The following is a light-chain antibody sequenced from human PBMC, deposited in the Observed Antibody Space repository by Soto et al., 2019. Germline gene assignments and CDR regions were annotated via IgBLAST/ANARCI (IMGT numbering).Light chain of an antibody. CDR3: QQYDSSPYT. J-gene: IGKJ2*01. CDR2: AAS. Sequence: EIELTQSPGTLSLSPGERATLSCRASQSVSSSYLAWYQQKPGQAPRLLIFAASSRATGIPDRFNGKGSGTDFTLSISRLEPEDFAVYYGQQYDSSPYTFGQGTKLEIK. CDR1: QSVSSSY. V-gene: IGKV3-20*01.